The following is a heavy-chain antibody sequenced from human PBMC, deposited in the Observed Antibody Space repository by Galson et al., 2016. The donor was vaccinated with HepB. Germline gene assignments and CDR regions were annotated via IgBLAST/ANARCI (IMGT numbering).Heavy chain of an antibody. CDR3: AKASDIMTSISGMDV. V-gene: IGHV3-23*01. J-gene: IGHJ6*02. CDR1: GFTFSTYA. D-gene: IGHD5-12*01. Sequence: SLRLSCAASGFTFSTYAMSWVRQAPGKGLEWVSEITGSGSTTHYAESVRGRFTISRDNPKKRVYLQMNSLSAEDTAVYYCAKASDIMTSISGMDVWGQGTTVTVSS. CDR2: ITGSGSTT.